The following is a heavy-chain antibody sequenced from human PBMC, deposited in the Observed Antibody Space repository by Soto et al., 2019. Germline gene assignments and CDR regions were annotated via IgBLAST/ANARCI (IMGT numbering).Heavy chain of an antibody. D-gene: IGHD2-8*02. CDR1: GLIFSDYY. CDR2: IGSSGSTI. Sequence: VQLVESGGGLVKPGGSLRLSCAASGLIFSDYYMSGIRQAPGRGLEWVSYIGSSGSTIYYADSVKGRFTISRDNAKKSLYRQMNSLRVEDTAVYYCARGAGTGYPHYYYAMEVWGQGATVTVSS. V-gene: IGHV3-11*01. J-gene: IGHJ6*02. CDR3: ARGAGTGYPHYYYAMEV.